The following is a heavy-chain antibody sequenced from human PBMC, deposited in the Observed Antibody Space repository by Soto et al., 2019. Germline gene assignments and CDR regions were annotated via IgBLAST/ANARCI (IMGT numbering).Heavy chain of an antibody. CDR1: GLTVSSNY. Sequence: EVQLVESGGGLVQPGGSLRLSCAASGLTVSSNYMSWVRQAPGKGLEWVSVIYSNGNTYYADSVKGRFTISRDNSKNTVYLQMTSLRAEDTAVYYCAREQPPALYFGMDVWGQGTTVTVSS. J-gene: IGHJ6*02. V-gene: IGHV3-66*01. CDR2: IYSNGNT. D-gene: IGHD2-15*01. CDR3: AREQPPALYFGMDV.